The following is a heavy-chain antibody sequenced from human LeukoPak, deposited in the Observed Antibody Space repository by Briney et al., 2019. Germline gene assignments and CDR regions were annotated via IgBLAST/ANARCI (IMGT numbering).Heavy chain of an antibody. V-gene: IGHV4-34*01. CDR3: ARDFFGQQLAFYYYYGMDV. Sequence: SETLSLTCAVYGGSFSGYYWSWIRQPPGKGLGWIGEINHSGSTNYNPSLKSRVTISVDTSKNQFSLKLSSVTAADTAVYYCARDFFGQQLAFYYYYGMDVWGQGTTVTVSS. D-gene: IGHD6-13*01. J-gene: IGHJ6*02. CDR1: GGSFSGYY. CDR2: INHSGST.